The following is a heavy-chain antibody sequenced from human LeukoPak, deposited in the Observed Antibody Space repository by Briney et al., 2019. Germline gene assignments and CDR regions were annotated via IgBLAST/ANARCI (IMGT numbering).Heavy chain of an antibody. D-gene: IGHD6-19*01. Sequence: GESLKISCKGSGYSFTSYWIGWVRQMPGKGLEWMGIIYSGDSDTRYSPSFQGQVTISADKSMSTAYLQWSSLKASDTAMYYCARHRPYSSGWRHFDYWGQGTLVTVSS. CDR2: IYSGDSDT. V-gene: IGHV5-51*01. J-gene: IGHJ4*02. CDR1: GYSFTSYW. CDR3: ARHRPYSSGWRHFDY.